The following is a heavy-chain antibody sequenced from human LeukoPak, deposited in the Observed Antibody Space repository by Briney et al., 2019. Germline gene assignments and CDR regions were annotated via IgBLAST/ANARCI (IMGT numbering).Heavy chain of an antibody. CDR1: GGTFSSYA. J-gene: IGHJ4*02. CDR2: IIPIFGTA. D-gene: IGHD1-26*01. CDR3: ARDQSGSYSGIDY. V-gene: IGHV1-69*05. Sequence: SVKVSCKASGGTFSSYAISWVRQAPGQGLEWMGGIIPIFGTANYAQKFHGRVTITTDESTSTAYMELSSLRSEDTAVYYCARDQSGSYSGIDYWGQGTLVTVSS.